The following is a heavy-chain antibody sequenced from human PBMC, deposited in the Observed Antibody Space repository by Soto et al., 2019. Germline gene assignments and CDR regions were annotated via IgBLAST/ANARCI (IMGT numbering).Heavy chain of an antibody. J-gene: IGHJ3*02. CDR1: GFTFSSYS. V-gene: IGHV3-21*01. D-gene: IGHD3-22*01. Sequence: GGSLRLSCAASGFTFSSYSMNWVRQAPGKGLEWVSSISSSSSYIYYADSVKGRFTIFRDNAKNSLYLQMNSLRAEDTAVYYCARDEYYYDSSGYYYTAFDIWGQGTMVTVSS. CDR2: ISSSSSYI. CDR3: ARDEYYYDSSGYYYTAFDI.